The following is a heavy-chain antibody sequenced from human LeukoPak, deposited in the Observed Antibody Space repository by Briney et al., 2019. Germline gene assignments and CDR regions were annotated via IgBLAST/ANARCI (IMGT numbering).Heavy chain of an antibody. J-gene: IGHJ3*02. CDR3: ARPMSVYYYDSSGSMGAFDI. V-gene: IGHV1-2*02. D-gene: IGHD3-22*01. Sequence: ASVKVSCKASGYTFTSYGISWVRQAPGQGLEWMGWINPNSGGTNYAQKFQGRVTMTRDASISTAYMELSRLRSDDTAVYYCARPMSVYYYDSSGSMGAFDIWGQGTMVTVSS. CDR2: INPNSGGT. CDR1: GYTFTSYG.